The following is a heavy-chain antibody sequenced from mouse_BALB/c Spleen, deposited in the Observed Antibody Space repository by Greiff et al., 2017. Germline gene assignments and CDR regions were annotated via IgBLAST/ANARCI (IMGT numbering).Heavy chain of an antibody. CDR2: IHPNSGNT. Sequence: VQLVESGSVLVRPGASVKLSCKASGYTFTSSWMHWAKQRPGQGLEWIGEIHPNSGNTNYNEKFKGKATLTVDTSSSTAYVDLSSLTSEDSAVYYCASRAYYGNPYAMDYWGQGTSVTVSS. J-gene: IGHJ4*01. D-gene: IGHD2-10*01. CDR3: ASRAYYGNPYAMDY. V-gene: IGHV1S130*01. CDR1: GYTFTSSW.